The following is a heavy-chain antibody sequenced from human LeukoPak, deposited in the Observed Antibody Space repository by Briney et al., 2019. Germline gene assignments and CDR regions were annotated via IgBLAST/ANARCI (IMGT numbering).Heavy chain of an antibody. CDR2: IYYTGST. CDR3: ARDPGDYLDY. J-gene: IGHJ4*02. Sequence: SETLSLTCTVSGGSISSFYWSWIRQPPGKGLEWIGYIYYTGSTNYNPFLKSRVTISVDTSKNQFSLKLSSLTAADTAVYYCARDPGDYLDYWGQGTLVTVSS. D-gene: IGHD3-10*01. CDR1: GGSISSFY. V-gene: IGHV4-59*01.